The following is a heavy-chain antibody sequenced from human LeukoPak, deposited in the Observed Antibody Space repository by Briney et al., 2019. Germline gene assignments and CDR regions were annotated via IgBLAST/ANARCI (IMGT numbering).Heavy chain of an antibody. D-gene: IGHD4-17*01. V-gene: IGHV3-53*01. Sequence: PGGSLRLSCAASGFTVSSNYMSWVRQAPGKGLEWVSVLYSGSSTYYADSVQGRFTISRDNSKNTLYLHMNSLRAEDTAVYYCARANGDYGYYFDYWGQGTLVTVSS. J-gene: IGHJ4*02. CDR3: ARANGDYGYYFDY. CDR1: GFTVSSNY. CDR2: LYSGSST.